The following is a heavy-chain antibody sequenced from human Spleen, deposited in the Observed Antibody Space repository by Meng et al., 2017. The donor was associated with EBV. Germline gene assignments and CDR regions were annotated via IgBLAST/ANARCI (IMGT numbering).Heavy chain of an antibody. D-gene: IGHD4/OR15-4a*01. Sequence: QVQLVESGGGVVPPGRSLRLSCAASGFTFSNFAMHWVRQVPGKGLEWLTFISYDGNTIYSADSVKGRFPVSRDDFTDTLYLQMNSLRTEDTAVYYCVKDDYGASPFDYWGQGTLVTVAS. V-gene: IGHV3-30*18. CDR1: GFTFSNFA. J-gene: IGHJ4*02. CDR3: VKDDYGASPFDY. CDR2: ISYDGNTI.